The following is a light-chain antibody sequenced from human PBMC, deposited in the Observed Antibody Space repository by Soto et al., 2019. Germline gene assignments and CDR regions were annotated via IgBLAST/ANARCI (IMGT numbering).Light chain of an antibody. CDR2: GAS. CDR1: QSVSSN. V-gene: IGKV3-15*01. Sequence: EIVMTQSPATLSVSPGERATLSCRASQSVSSNLAWYQQKPGQAPRLLIYGASTRATGIPARFSGSGSGTEFTLTISSLQSEDFAVYYCQLYNNWPPAWTFGQGTKVAIK. CDR3: QLYNNWPPAWT. J-gene: IGKJ1*01.